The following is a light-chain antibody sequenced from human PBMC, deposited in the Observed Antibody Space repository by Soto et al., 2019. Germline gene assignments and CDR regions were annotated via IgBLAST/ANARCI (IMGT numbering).Light chain of an antibody. CDR3: QQYDDLPIT. CDR1: HDITNY. CDR2: DVS. V-gene: IGKV1-33*01. Sequence: MHMTHSPSTLSASLGYRVTITGQASHDITNYLNWYQQKPGKAPKLLIYDVSKLETGVPSRFSGSGSGTDFTFTISSLQPEDIATYFCQQYDDLPITFGQGTRLEIK. J-gene: IGKJ5*01.